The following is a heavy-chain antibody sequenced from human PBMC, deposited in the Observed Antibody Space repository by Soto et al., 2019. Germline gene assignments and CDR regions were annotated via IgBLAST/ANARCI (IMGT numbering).Heavy chain of an antibody. J-gene: IGHJ6*02. D-gene: IGHD2-15*01. Sequence: AAVEVSCKASGYTFTGYYMHWVRQARGQGVEWMGRIDPNSGDTDYSQKFQGRVTMSSDTSISTADMEPVKLTSDDTALYYCAGAFAYSSGATCYSRGGRYSYGLDVWGHGTPVTVSS. CDR3: AGAFAYSSGATCYSRGGRYSYGLDV. V-gene: IGHV1-2*06. CDR2: IDPNSGDT. CDR1: GYTFTGYY.